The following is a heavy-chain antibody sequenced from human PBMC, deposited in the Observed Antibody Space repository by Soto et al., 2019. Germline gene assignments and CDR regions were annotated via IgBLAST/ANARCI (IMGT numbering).Heavy chain of an antibody. CDR3: ATTGTAYCGGDCLHY. CDR2: INPSGGST. Sequence: QVQLVQSGAEVKKPGASVKVSCKASGYTLTSYYMHWVRQAPGQGLEWMGIINPSGGSTSYAQRYQGRVTMTRDQSTSTVDKERSSLRSEDTSVYYCATTGTAYCGGDCLHYWGQGTLVSVSS. V-gene: IGHV1-46*01. D-gene: IGHD2-21*02. CDR1: GYTLTSYY. J-gene: IGHJ4*02.